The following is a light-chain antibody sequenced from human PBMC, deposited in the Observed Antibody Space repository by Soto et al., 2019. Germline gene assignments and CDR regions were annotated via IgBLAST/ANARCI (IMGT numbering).Light chain of an antibody. CDR3: QQYNNWPRT. V-gene: IGKV3-15*01. CDR1: QSVSSK. J-gene: IGKJ1*01. CDR2: GES. Sequence: EIVMTQSPATLSVSQGERATLSCRASQSVSSKLAWYQQKPGQAPRLLIYGESTRATGIPARFSGSGSGTEFTLTISSLQSEDVAVYHCQQYNNWPRTLGQGTKVEI.